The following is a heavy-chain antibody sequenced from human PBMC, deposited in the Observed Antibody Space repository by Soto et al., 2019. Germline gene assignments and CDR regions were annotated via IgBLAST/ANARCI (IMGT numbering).Heavy chain of an antibody. CDR2: INPNGGST. Sequence: QVQLVQSGAEVKKPGASVKISCKASGYSFTSQYVHWVRQAPGQGLEWMGIINPNGGSTTYAQKFRGQGATDRETATRPVYMGVGSLTCGGPAVYYCAREQGLRPGGGGTEPLDIWGQGTMVTVAS. J-gene: IGHJ3*02. D-gene: IGHD5-12*01. CDR1: GYSFTSQY. CDR3: AREQGLRPGGGGTEPLDI. V-gene: IGHV1-46*01.